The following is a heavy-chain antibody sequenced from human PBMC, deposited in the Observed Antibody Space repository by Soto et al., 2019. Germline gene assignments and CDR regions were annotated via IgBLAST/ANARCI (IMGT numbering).Heavy chain of an antibody. D-gene: IGHD2-8*01. V-gene: IGHV1-69*13. J-gene: IGHJ3*02. CDR2: IIPIFGTA. CDR1: GGTFSSYA. Sequence: XSVKVSCXASGGTFSSYAISWVRQAPVQGLEWMGGIIPIFGTANYAQKFQGRVTITADESTSTAYMELSRLRSEDTAVYYCARAPYCTNGVCPGAFDIWGQGTMVTVSS. CDR3: ARAPYCTNGVCPGAFDI.